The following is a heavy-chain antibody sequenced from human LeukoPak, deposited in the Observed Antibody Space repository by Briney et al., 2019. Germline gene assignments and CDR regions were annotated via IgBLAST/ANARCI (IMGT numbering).Heavy chain of an antibody. J-gene: IGHJ2*01. CDR3: ARRGWGSGWLGQDTSWYFDL. V-gene: IGHV4-39*01. D-gene: IGHD6-19*01. Sequence: SETLSLTCTVSGGSISSTSYYWGWIRQPPGKGLEWIVSTSYSGSTYYSPSLKSRVTISVDTSKNQFSLKLSSVTAADTAVYYCARRGWGSGWLGQDTSWYFDLWGRGTLVTVSS. CDR1: GGSISSTSYY. CDR2: TSYSGST.